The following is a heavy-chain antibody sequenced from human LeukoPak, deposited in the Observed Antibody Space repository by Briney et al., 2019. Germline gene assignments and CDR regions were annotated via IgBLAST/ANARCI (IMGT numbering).Heavy chain of an antibody. D-gene: IGHD6-19*01. CDR3: ARDPTNTSGRYVYFDY. CDR1: DYTFTKYG. CDR2: ISAYNGDT. J-gene: IGHJ4*02. Sequence: GATVKVSCKASDYTFTKYGISWVRQAPGQGLEWMGWISAYNGDTRYAQQFQGRVTMTTDTSTATAYMELRSLRSDDTAVYYCARDPTNTSGRYVYFDYWGQGTLVTVSS. V-gene: IGHV1-18*01.